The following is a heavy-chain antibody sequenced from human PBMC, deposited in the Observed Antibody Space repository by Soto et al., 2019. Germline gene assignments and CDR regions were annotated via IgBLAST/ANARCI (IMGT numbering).Heavy chain of an antibody. CDR2: ISHDGNAK. J-gene: IGHJ4*02. D-gene: IGHD6-6*01. V-gene: IGHV3-30*04. CDR1: GFNFNTYA. Sequence: QVQLVESGGGVVQPGRSLRLSCAAFGFNFNTYAMHWVRQSPGKGLEWVAVISHDGNAKYYADSVKGRFTFSRDNSKNTMYLQMDSLRTEDTAVYYCTRGGPHGARPAVDYLGQGTLVTVSS. CDR3: TRGGPHGARPAVDY.